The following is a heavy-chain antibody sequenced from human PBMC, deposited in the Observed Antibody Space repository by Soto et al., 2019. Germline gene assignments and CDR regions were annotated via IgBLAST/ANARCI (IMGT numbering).Heavy chain of an antibody. V-gene: IGHV3-48*02. D-gene: IGHD6-19*01. CDR1: GFTCSTFC. CDR2: ISGGGRPI. J-gene: IGHJ4*02. Sequence: TGGSLRLSCAAAGFTCSTFCRNWVRQAPGRGLEWISYISGGGRPISYADSVKGRFTISRDNAKNSLYLQMDSLTDEDTAVYYCARDLGWAFDSWGQGTLVTVSS. CDR3: ARDLGWAFDS.